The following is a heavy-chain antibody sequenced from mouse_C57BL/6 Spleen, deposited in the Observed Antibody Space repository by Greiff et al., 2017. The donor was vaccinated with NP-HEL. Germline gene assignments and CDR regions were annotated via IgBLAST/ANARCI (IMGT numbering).Heavy chain of an antibody. CDR2: IYPGDGDT. Sequence: VQLQQSGPELVKPGASVKISCKASGYAFSSSWMNWVKQRPGTGLEWIGRIYPGDGDTNYNGKFTGKATLTADKSSSTAYMQLSSLTSEDSAVYFCARDTTVVVDYWGQGTTLTVSS. V-gene: IGHV1-82*01. CDR1: GYAFSSSW. J-gene: IGHJ2*01. D-gene: IGHD1-1*01. CDR3: ARDTTVVVDY.